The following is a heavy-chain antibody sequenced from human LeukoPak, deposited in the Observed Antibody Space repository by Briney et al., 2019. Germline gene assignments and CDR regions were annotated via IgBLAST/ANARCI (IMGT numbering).Heavy chain of an antibody. CDR3: ASSRYYYGSRWEHAFDI. CDR1: GGSFSGYY. D-gene: IGHD3-22*01. CDR2: INHSGST. V-gene: IGHV4-34*01. J-gene: IGHJ3*02. Sequence: SETLSLTCAVYGGSFSGYYWSWIRQPLGKGLECIGEINHSGSTNYNPSLKSRVTISVDTSKNQFSLKLSSVTAADTAVYYCASSRYYYGSRWEHAFDIWGQGTMVTVSS.